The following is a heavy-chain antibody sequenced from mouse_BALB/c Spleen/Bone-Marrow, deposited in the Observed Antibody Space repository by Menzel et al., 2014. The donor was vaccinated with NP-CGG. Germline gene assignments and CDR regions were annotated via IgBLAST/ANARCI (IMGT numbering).Heavy chain of an antibody. V-gene: IGHV5-12-2*01. CDR2: ISNGGGST. J-gene: IGHJ3*01. CDR1: GFTFSSYT. Sequence: EVMLVESGGGLVRPGGSLKLSCAASGFTFSSYTMSWVRQTPEKRLEWVAYISNGGGSTYYPDTVKGRFTISRDNAKNTLYLQMSSLKSEDTAMYYCARGIYYYGSSCAYWGQGTLVTVSA. D-gene: IGHD1-1*01. CDR3: ARGIYYYGSSCAY.